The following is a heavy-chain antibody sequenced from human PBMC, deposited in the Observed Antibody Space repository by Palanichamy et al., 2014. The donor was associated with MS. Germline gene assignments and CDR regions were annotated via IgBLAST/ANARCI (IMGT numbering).Heavy chain of an antibody. Sequence: EVQLLESGGGLVQPGGSLRLSCVASGFTFRSYAMSWVRQAPGKGLEWVSGISGGGGSTYYADSVKGRFTISRDSSKNTLYLQMNSLRAEDTALYYCAKDRVADGRVGLTLVRGVADDAFDIWGQGTMVTVSS. V-gene: IGHV3-23*01. J-gene: IGHJ3*02. D-gene: IGHD3-10*01. CDR1: GFTFRSYA. CDR2: ISGGGGST. CDR3: AKDRVADGRVGLTLVRGVADDAFDI.